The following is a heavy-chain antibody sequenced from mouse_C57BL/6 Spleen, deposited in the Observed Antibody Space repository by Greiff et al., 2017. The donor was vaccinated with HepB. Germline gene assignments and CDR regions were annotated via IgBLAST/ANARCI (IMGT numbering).Heavy chain of an antibody. D-gene: IGHD2-4*01. CDR3: ARYDFLGY. CDR1: GYTFTSYW. CDR2: IDPSDSYT. V-gene: IGHV1-59*01. J-gene: IGHJ4*01. Sequence: QVQLQQPGAELVRPGTSVKLSCKASGYTFTSYWMHWVKQRPGQGLEWIGVIDPSDSYTNYNQKFKGKATLTVDTSSSTAYMQLSSLTSEDSAVYYWARYDFLGYWGQGTSVTVSS.